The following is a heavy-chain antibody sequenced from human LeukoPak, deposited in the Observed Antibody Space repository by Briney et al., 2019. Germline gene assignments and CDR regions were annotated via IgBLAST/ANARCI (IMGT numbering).Heavy chain of an antibody. D-gene: IGHD4-23*01. CDR2: TYYRSTWYN. J-gene: IGHJ5*02. Sequence: SQTLSLTCAISGDNVSSNSVTWNWIRQSPSRGLEWLGRTYYRSTWYNDYAVSVRGRITVNPDTSKNQFSLHLNSVTPEDPAVYYCARRLTQYDCFDPWGQGILVTVSS. CDR1: GDNVSSNSVT. V-gene: IGHV6-1*01. CDR3: ARRLTQYDCFDP.